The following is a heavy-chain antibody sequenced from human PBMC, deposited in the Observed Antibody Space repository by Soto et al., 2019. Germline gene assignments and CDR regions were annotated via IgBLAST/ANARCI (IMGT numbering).Heavy chain of an antibody. Sequence: GGPMRFCCGVVGFNIGSDAGSWVRKAPGKGLEWVSGMSGSGGSTHYADPAKGRFTIPRDNSKNTLYLQMNSLRAEDTAVYYCADTRIAVAGTHHNWGQRTLLTVSS. CDR3: ADTRIAVAGTHHN. CDR1: GFNIGSDA. D-gene: IGHD6-19*01. V-gene: IGHV3-23*01. J-gene: IGHJ4*02. CDR2: MSGSGGST.